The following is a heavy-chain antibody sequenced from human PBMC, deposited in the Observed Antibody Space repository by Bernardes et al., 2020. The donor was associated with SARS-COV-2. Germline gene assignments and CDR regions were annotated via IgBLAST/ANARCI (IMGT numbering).Heavy chain of an antibody. CDR1: GCSLSSSSYY. CDR2: ISYTAST. J-gene: IGHJ4*02. V-gene: IGHV4-39*01. D-gene: IGHD2-15*01. CDR3: ASGIVVVVAAEYYFDY. Sequence: SETLSPTFTVSGCSLSSSSYYWGWIRQPPGKGLEWIVSISYTASTYYNSSLKSRVTISVDTSKNQFSLKLSSVTAADTAVYYCASGIVVVVAAEYYFDYWGQGTLVTVSS.